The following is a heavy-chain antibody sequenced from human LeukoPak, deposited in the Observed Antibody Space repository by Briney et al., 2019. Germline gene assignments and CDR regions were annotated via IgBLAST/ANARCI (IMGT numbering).Heavy chain of an antibody. J-gene: IGHJ5*02. Sequence: ASVKVSCKASGYTFTSYGISWVRQAPGQGLEWMGWISAYNGNTNYAQKLQGRVTMTTDTSTSTAYMELRSLRSDDTAVYYCATTPGDYYDSSGFGPWGQGTLVTVSS. CDR3: ATTPGDYYDSSGFGP. D-gene: IGHD3-22*01. CDR2: ISAYNGNT. CDR1: GYTFTSYG. V-gene: IGHV1-18*01.